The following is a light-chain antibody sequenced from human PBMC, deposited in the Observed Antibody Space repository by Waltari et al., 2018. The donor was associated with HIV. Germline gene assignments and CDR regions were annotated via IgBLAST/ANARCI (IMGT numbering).Light chain of an antibody. J-gene: IGLJ2*01. CDR1: KLGDKF. CDR3: QAWDSSNVV. V-gene: IGLV3-1*01. CDR2: QDR. Sequence: SYELTQPPPVSVYPGQTATITCSGDKLGDKFPSWYQQKPGQSPVLVIVQDRRFTGSSSGNTATLTISGTQALDEADYYCQAWDSSNVVFGGGTHLTVL.